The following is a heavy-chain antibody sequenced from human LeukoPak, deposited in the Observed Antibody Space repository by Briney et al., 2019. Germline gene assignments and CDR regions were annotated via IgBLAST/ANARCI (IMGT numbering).Heavy chain of an antibody. V-gene: IGHV1-2*02. D-gene: IGHD1-26*01. CDR1: GYTFTDYY. CDR2: INPKSGAT. Sequence: ASVKVSCKACGYTFTDYYIHWVRQAPGQGLDWMGCINPKSGATKSAKTFQGRVTVTRDSSISTVYLELSSLTSDDTAVYHCATGGWWELLPGRDYCDHWGEGTLVPISS. CDR3: ATGGWWELLPGRDYCDH. J-gene: IGHJ4*02.